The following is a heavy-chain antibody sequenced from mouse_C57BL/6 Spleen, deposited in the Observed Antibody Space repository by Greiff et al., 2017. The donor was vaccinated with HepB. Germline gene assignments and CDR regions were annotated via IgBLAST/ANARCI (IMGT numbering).Heavy chain of an antibody. CDR1: GYAFTNYL. CDR3: ASYGYDGYSMDY. V-gene: IGHV1-54*01. J-gene: IGHJ4*01. CDR2: INPGSGGT. D-gene: IGHD2-2*01. Sequence: VQLQQSGAELVRPGTSVKVSCKASGYAFTNYLIEWVKQRPGQGLEWIGVINPGSGGTNYNEKYKGQATLTADKSSSTAYMQLSSLTSEDSAVYFCASYGYDGYSMDYWGQGTSVTVSS.